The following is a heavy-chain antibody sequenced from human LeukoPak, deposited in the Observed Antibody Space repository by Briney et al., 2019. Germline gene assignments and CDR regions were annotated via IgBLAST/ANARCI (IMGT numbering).Heavy chain of an antibody. Sequence: GASVKVSCKASGGTFSSYAISWVRQAPGQGLEWMGGIIPIFGTASYAQKFQGRVTITTDESTSTAYMELSSLRSEDTAVYYCARVPNTIFGVVTPGSYYYMDVWGKGTTVTVSS. CDR2: IIPIFGTA. J-gene: IGHJ6*03. CDR3: ARVPNTIFGVVTPGSYYYMDV. D-gene: IGHD3-3*01. CDR1: GGTFSSYA. V-gene: IGHV1-69*05.